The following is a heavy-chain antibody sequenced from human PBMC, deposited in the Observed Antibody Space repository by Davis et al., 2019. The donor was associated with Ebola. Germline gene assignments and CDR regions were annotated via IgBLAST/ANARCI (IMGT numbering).Heavy chain of an antibody. V-gene: IGHV3-7*01. CDR1: GFSFSSYW. CDR3: ARVLNDFWSGYLF. CDR2: IKQDGSEK. D-gene: IGHD3-3*01. J-gene: IGHJ4*02. Sequence: GGSLRLSCAASGFSFSSYWMTWVRQAPGKGLEWVANIKQDGSEKYYVDSVKGRFTISRDNSKNTLYLQMNSLRAEDTAVYYCARVLNDFWSGYLFWGQGTLVTVSS.